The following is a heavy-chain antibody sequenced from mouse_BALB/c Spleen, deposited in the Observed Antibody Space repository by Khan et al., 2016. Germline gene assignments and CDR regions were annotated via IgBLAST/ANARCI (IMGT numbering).Heavy chain of an antibody. D-gene: IGHD4-1*01. J-gene: IGHJ3*01. CDR2: INTYTGEP. CDR1: GYTFTNYG. V-gene: IGHV9-3-1*01. Sequence: QIQLVQSGPELKKPGETVKISCKASGYTFTNYGMNWVKQAPGKGSKWMGWINTYTGEPTYADDFKGRFASSLETSASTAYLQINNLKNEDTATYFCARGTGTGLAYWGQGTLVTVSA. CDR3: ARGTGTGLAY.